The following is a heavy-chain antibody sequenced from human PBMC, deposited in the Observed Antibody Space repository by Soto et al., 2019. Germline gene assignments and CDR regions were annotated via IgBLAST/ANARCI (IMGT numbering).Heavy chain of an antibody. D-gene: IGHD3-3*01. Sequence: QVQLVQSGAEVKKPGSSVKVSCKASGGTFSSYAISWVRQAPGQGLEWMGGIIPIFGTANYAQKFQARVTITADESTSTAYMELSSLRSEDTAVYYCATQFWSGQSRAYYYGMDVWGQGTTVTVSS. CDR2: IIPIFGTA. J-gene: IGHJ6*02. CDR3: ATQFWSGQSRAYYYGMDV. V-gene: IGHV1-69*12. CDR1: GGTFSSYA.